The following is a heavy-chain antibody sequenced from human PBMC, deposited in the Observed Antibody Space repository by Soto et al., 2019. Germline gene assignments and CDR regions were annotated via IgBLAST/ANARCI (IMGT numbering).Heavy chain of an antibody. CDR1: GYTFTSYG. CDR3: AREQQLDTGNFDY. D-gene: IGHD1-1*01. J-gene: IGHJ4*02. CDR2: ISAYNGNT. Sequence: GASVKVSCKASGYTFTSYGISWVRQAPGQGLEWMGWISAYNGNTKYSQKFQDRVTITRDTSASTVYMALSSLRFEDTAVYYCAREQQLDTGNFDYWGQGTLVTVSS. V-gene: IGHV1-18*01.